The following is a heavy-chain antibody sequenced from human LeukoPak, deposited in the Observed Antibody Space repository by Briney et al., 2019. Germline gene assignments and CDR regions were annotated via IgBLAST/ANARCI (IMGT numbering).Heavy chain of an antibody. CDR1: GYTFTSYD. V-gene: IGHV1-8*02. Sequence: GASVKVSCKASGYTFTSYDINWVRQATGQGLEWMGWMNPNSGNTGYAQKFQGRVTMTRNTSISTAYMELSSLRSEDTAVYYCARGSGYSSGWWSSYYYYYMDVWGKGTTVTISS. D-gene: IGHD6-19*01. CDR2: MNPNSGNT. CDR3: ARGSGYSSGWWSSYYYYYMDV. J-gene: IGHJ6*03.